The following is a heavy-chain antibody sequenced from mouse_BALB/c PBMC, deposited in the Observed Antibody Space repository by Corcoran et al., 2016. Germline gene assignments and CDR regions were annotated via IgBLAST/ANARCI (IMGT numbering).Heavy chain of an antibody. V-gene: IGHV3-6*02. Sequence: DVQLQESGPGLVKPSQSLSLTCSVTGYSITSGYYWNWIRQFPGNKLEWMGYISYDGSNNYNPSLQNRISITRDTSKNQFFLKLNSVTTEDTATYYCARVDCNYWDFDVWGAGTTVTVSS. CDR2: ISYDGSN. J-gene: IGHJ1*01. CDR3: ARVDCNYWDFDV. CDR1: GYSITSGYY.